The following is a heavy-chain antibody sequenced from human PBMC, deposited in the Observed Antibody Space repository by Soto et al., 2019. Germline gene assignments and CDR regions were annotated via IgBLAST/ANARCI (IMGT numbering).Heavy chain of an antibody. J-gene: IGHJ5*02. Sequence: QVQLQESGPGLVKPSQTLSLTCTVSGGSISSDGYYWSWIRQHPGKGLEWIGYIYYSGSTYYNPSLKXRXTXSXNTSKNQSPLKLSSVTAADTAVYYCARVGGITWFDPWGQGTLVTVSS. D-gene: IGHD3-16*01. CDR2: IYYSGST. CDR3: ARVGGITWFDP. CDR1: GGSISSDGYY. V-gene: IGHV4-31*03.